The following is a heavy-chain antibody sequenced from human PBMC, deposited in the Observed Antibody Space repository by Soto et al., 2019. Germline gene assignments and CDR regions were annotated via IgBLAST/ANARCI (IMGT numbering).Heavy chain of an antibody. V-gene: IGHV4-30-4*01. J-gene: IGHJ5*02. CDR2: IYYSGTA. CDR3: ARHPSDFWFDP. D-gene: IGHD2-21*02. CDR1: GGSITSGDYY. Sequence: PSETLSLTCTVSGGSITSGDYYWDWIRQSPGKGLEWIGYIYYSGTAYYNPSLKSRATMSIDTSKNQFSLKLSSVTAADTAVYYCARHPSDFWFDPWGQGTLVTVSS.